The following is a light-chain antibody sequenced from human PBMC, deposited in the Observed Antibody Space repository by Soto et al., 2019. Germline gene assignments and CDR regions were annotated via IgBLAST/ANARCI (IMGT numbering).Light chain of an antibody. CDR3: QQHSHWPPWT. J-gene: IGKJ1*01. V-gene: IGKV3-11*01. CDR2: DAS. CDR1: QSVSNY. Sequence: EIVLTQSPATLSLSPGERATLSCRASQSVSNYLAWYQQKPGQAPRLLIYDASSRATGIPGRFSGSGSGTDFTLTISSLEPEDFAVYYCQQHSHWPPWTFGQGTRVEIQ.